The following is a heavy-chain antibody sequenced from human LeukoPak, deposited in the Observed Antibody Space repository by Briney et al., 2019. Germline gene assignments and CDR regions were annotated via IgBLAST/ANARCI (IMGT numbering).Heavy chain of an antibody. CDR1: GGSISSSSYY. D-gene: IGHD3-3*01. CDR2: IYYSGST. J-gene: IGHJ5*02. Sequence: SETLSLTCTVSGGSISSSSYYWGWIRQPPGKGLEWIGSIYYSGSTYYNPSLKSRVTISVDTSKNQFSLKLSSVTAADTAVYYCARGPYYDFCFDPWGQGTLVTVSS. CDR3: ARGPYYDFCFDP. V-gene: IGHV4-39*07.